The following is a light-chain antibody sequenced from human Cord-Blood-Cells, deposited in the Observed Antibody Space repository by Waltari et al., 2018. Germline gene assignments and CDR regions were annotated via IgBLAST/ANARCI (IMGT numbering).Light chain of an antibody. J-gene: IGKJ2*01. V-gene: IGKV1-39*01. CDR1: QSISSY. Sequence: DIQMTQSLYSLSVSVGDRVTITCRASQSISSYLNWYQQKPGKAPKLLNYAASSLQSGVPSRFSGSGSGTECTLTHSRLQPEYFATYYCQQSYSTRYTFGQGTKLEIK. CDR3: QQSYSTRYT. CDR2: AAS.